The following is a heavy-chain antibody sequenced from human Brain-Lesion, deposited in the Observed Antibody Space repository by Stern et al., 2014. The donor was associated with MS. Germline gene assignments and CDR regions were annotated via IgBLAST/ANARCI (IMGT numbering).Heavy chain of an antibody. CDR2: ISTGGTP. V-gene: IGHV4-61*02. J-gene: IGHJ3*02. Sequence: VQLVESGPGLVKPSQTLSLTCTVSGASISSGTYFWTWIRQPAGKGLEWIGRISTGGTPTYNPSLKSRVPIPLEPSKKEFSLKRSSVTAADTAVYYCARAYYYDTSGDSDAFNIWGQGTQVTVSS. CDR3: ARAYYYDTSGDSDAFNI. D-gene: IGHD3-22*01. CDR1: GASISSGTYF.